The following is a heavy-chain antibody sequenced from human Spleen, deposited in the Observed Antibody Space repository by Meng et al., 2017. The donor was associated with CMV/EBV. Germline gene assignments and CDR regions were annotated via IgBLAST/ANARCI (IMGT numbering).Heavy chain of an antibody. J-gene: IGHJ4*02. CDR1: GYTFITYY. Sequence: SVKVSCKASGYTFITYYIHWVRQAPGQGLEWMGGIIPIFGTANYAQKFQGRVTITTDESTSTAYMELSSLRSEDTAVYYCARGADSSGYYYYFDYWGQGTLVTVSS. CDR3: ARGADSSGYYYYFDY. V-gene: IGHV1-69*05. D-gene: IGHD3-22*01. CDR2: IIPIFGTA.